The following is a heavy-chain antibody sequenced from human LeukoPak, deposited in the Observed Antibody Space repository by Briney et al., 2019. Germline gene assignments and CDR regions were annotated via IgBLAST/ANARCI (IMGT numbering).Heavy chain of an antibody. Sequence: ASVKVSCKASGYTFTGYYMHWVRQAPGQALEWMGRINPNSGGTNYAQKFQGRVTMTRDTSISTAYMELSRLRSDDTAVYYCARGGKRWLAYYYYGMVVGGQGTTVTVSS. D-gene: IGHD6-19*01. J-gene: IGHJ6*02. CDR2: INPNSGGT. V-gene: IGHV1-2*06. CDR3: ARGGKRWLAYYYYGMVV. CDR1: GYTFTGYY.